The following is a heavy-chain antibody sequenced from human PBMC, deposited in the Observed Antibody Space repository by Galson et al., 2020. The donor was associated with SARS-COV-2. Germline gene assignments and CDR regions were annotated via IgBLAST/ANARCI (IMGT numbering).Heavy chain of an antibody. Sequence: QLGESLKISCAASGFTFSFYGMHWVRQAPGKGLEWVSFIQFNGNYKYYTESVKGRFTISRDNSKNTLYLEMNSLRAEDTAVYYCATEGYSYGVDSWGQGTLVTVSS. J-gene: IGHJ4*02. CDR3: ATEGYSYGVDS. V-gene: IGHV3-30*02. CDR1: GFTFSFYG. D-gene: IGHD5-18*01. CDR2: IQFNGNYK.